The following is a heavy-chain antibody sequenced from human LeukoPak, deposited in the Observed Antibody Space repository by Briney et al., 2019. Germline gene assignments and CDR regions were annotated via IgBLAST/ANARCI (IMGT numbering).Heavy chain of an antibody. Sequence: TGGSLRLSCAASGFTFSSYSMNWVRQAPGKGVEWVSSISSISSYIYYADSVKGRFTISRNNAKNSLYLQMNSLRVEDTAVYYCVRVGTSFDIWGQGTMVTVSS. D-gene: IGHD7-27*01. J-gene: IGHJ3*02. V-gene: IGHV3-21*01. CDR1: GFTFSSYS. CDR3: VRVGTSFDI. CDR2: ISSISSYI.